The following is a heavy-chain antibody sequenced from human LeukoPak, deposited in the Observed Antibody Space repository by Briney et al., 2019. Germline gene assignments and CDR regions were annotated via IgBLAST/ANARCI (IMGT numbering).Heavy chain of an antibody. D-gene: IGHD2-15*01. CDR2: INYSGST. V-gene: IGHV4-59*01. J-gene: IGHJ4*02. Sequence: PSETLSLTCTVSGGSISSYYWSWIRQPPGKGLEWIGYINYSGSTNYNPPLKSRVTISVDTSKNQFSLKLSSVTAADTAVYYCARGGSCSGGRCYGGPFDYWGQGTLVTVSS. CDR3: ARGGSCSGGRCYGGPFDY. CDR1: GGSISSYY.